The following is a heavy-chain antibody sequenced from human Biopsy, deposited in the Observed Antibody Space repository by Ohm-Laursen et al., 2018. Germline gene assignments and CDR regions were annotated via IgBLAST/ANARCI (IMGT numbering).Heavy chain of an antibody. V-gene: IGHV4-31*03. CDR1: GVSIDTGGYY. CDR2: IHYSGNT. CDR3: TRAGGGKIYGL. Sequence: TLSLTCTVSGVSIDTGGYYWTWLRQHPGTGLEWIGYIHYSGNTLYNPSLKSRLTISVDTSRNQFSLKLTSVTAADTALYYCTRAGGGKIYGLWGQGTLATVSS. J-gene: IGHJ4*02. D-gene: IGHD3-16*01.